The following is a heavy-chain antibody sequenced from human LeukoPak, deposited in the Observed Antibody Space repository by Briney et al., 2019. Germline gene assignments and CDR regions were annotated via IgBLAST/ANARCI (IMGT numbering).Heavy chain of an antibody. CDR3: AREQQLVPWFDP. Sequence: ASVKVSCKASGGTFSSYAISWVRQAPGQGLEWMGGIIPIFGTANYAQKFQGRVTITADESTSTAYMELSSLRSEDTAVYYCAREQQLVPWFDPWGQGTLVTVSS. J-gene: IGHJ5*02. V-gene: IGHV1-69*13. D-gene: IGHD6-13*01. CDR1: GGTFSSYA. CDR2: IIPIFGTA.